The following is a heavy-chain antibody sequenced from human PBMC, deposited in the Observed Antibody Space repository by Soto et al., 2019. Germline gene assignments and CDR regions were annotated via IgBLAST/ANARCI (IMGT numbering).Heavy chain of an antibody. CDR1: GGSFSGYY. D-gene: IGHD6-19*01. J-gene: IGHJ6*02. CDR3: ARGQNEVIAVAGMWGYYYYGMDV. CDR2: INHSGST. Sequence: SETLSLTCAVYGGSFSGYYWSWIRQPPGKGLEWIGEINHSGSTNYNPSLKSRVTISVDTSKNQFSLKLSSVTAADTAVYYCARGQNEVIAVAGMWGYYYYGMDVWGQGTTVTVSS. V-gene: IGHV4-34*01.